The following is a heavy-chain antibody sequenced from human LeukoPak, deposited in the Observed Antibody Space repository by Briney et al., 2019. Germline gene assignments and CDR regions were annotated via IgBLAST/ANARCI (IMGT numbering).Heavy chain of an antibody. CDR3: ARLQAGGLYYFDY. CDR1: GGSISSYY. J-gene: IGHJ4*02. CDR2: IYYSGST. V-gene: IGHV4-59*08. Sequence: PSETLSLTCTVSGGSISSYYWSWIRQPPGKGLEWIGYIYYSGSTNYNPSLKSRVTISVDTSKNQFSLKLSSVTAADTAVYYCARLQAGGLYYFDYWGQGTLVTVSS. D-gene: IGHD3-16*01.